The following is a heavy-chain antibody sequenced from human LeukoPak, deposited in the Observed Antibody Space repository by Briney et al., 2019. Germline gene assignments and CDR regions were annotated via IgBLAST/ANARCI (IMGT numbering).Heavy chain of an antibody. Sequence: KTGGSLRLSCAASGFPFSSYSMNWVRQAPGKGLEWVSSISSSSSYIYYADSVKGRLTISRDNAKNSLYLQMNSLRAEDTAVYYCAREGVTMVRGTFDYWGQGTLVTVSS. CDR1: GFPFSSYS. D-gene: IGHD3-10*01. CDR3: AREGVTMVRGTFDY. CDR2: ISSSSSYI. V-gene: IGHV3-21*01. J-gene: IGHJ4*02.